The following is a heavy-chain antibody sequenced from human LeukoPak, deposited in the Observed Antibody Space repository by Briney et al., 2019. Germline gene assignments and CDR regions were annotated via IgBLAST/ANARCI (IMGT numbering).Heavy chain of an antibody. CDR2: INSDGSSI. V-gene: IGHV3-74*01. D-gene: IGHD3-22*01. Sequence: GGSLRLSCAASGFTFSSYGMHWVRQAPGKGLVWVSRINSDGSSISYADSVKGRFTISRDNAKNTLYLQMNSLRAEDTAVYYCARGGYYSHDAFDIWGQGTMVTVSS. CDR1: GFTFSSYG. CDR3: ARGGYYSHDAFDI. J-gene: IGHJ3*02.